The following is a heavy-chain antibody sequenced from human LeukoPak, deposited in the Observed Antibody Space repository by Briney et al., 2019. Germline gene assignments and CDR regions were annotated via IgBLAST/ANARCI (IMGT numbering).Heavy chain of an antibody. CDR1: GYTFTSYY. J-gene: IGHJ4*02. CDR3: AREQIQLWTTYDY. D-gene: IGHD5-18*01. V-gene: IGHV1-46*01. CDR2: INPSGGSA. Sequence: GASVKVSCKASGYTFTSYYMHWVRQAPGQGLEWMGIINPSGGSASYAQKFQGRVTMTRDMSTSTVYMELSSLRSDDTAVYYCAREQIQLWTTYDYWGQGTLVTVSS.